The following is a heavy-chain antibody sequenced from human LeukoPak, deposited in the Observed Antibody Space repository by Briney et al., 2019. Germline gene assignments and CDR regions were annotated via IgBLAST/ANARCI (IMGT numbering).Heavy chain of an antibody. CDR3: ARRTVVYPFDY. D-gene: IGHD4-23*01. CDR1: GYIFTSYW. J-gene: IGHJ4*02. V-gene: IGHV5-51*01. CDR2: IYPGDSDT. Sequence: GESLQISCKGSGYIFTSYWIGCVRQMPRKGLEWLGIIYPGDSDTRYSPSFQGQVLISVDKSISTAYLQWSSLKASDTAMYYCARRTVVYPFDYWGQGTLVTVSS.